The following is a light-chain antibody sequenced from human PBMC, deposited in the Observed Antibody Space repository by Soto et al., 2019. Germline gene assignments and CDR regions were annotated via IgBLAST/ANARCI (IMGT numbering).Light chain of an antibody. CDR3: CSFAGSSTYV. V-gene: IGLV2-23*01. CDR2: EGT. J-gene: IGLJ1*01. Sequence: QSVLTQPAPVSGSPGQSITISCTGTSRDVGSYNLVSWYQQHPGNAPKLIIYEGTKRPSGVSYRFSGSKSGNTASLTISGLQEEDEGDYHCCSFAGSSTYVFGTGTKLTVL. CDR1: SRDVGSYNL.